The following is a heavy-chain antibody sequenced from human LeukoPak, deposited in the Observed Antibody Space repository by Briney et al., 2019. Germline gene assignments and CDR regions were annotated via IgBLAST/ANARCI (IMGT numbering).Heavy chain of an antibody. V-gene: IGHV4-34*01. Sequence: SETLSLTCAVYGGSFSGYYWSWIRQPPGKGLEWIGEINHSGSTNYNPSLKSRVTISVDTSKNQFSLKLSSVTAADTAVYYCARTYYYDSSGYSRYCFDYWGQGTLVTVSS. CDR3: ARTYYYDSSGYSRYCFDY. J-gene: IGHJ4*02. D-gene: IGHD3-22*01. CDR1: GGSFSGYY. CDR2: INHSGST.